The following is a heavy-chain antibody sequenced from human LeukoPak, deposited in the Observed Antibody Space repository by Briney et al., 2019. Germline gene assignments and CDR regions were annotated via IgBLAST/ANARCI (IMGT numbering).Heavy chain of an antibody. D-gene: IGHD6-19*01. CDR2: IRYDGRNK. V-gene: IGHV3-30*02. CDR1: GFIFSSYG. CDR3: AKVGSGWSLDY. J-gene: IGHJ4*02. Sequence: GGSLRLSCGASGFIFSSYGMHWVRQAPGKGLEWVAFIRYDGRNKYYAESVKGRFTISRDNSKNTLYLQMNSLRAEDTAVYYCAKVGSGWSLDYWGQGTLVTVSS.